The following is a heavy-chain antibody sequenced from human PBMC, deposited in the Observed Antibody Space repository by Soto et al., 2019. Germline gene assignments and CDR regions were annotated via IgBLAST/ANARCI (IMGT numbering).Heavy chain of an antibody. CDR1: GGSLSGEY. J-gene: IGHJ5*02. V-gene: IGHV4-34*01. CDR2: IHQSGST. D-gene: IGHD2-21*02. Sequence: SETLSLTCAVYGGSLSGEYWTWIRQPPGKGLEWIGEIHQSGSTNYNPSLKSRVTMSVDTSKNQFSLKLSSVTAADTAVYYCARADDEFVVPESNWFDPWGQGTLVTVSS. CDR3: ARADDEFVVPESNWFDP.